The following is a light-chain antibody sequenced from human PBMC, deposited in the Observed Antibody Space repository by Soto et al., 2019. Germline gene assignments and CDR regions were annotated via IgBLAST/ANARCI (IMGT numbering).Light chain of an antibody. J-gene: IGKJ2*01. Sequence: EIVMTQSPLSLPVTPGEPASISCRSSESLLHSNGYNYLDWYLQKPGQSPQLLISLASNRASGVPDRFSGSASGTDFTLKISRVEAEDFGVYYCMQALQTPYTFGQGTKLEIK. CDR1: ESLLHSNGYNY. CDR3: MQALQTPYT. V-gene: IGKV2-28*01. CDR2: LAS.